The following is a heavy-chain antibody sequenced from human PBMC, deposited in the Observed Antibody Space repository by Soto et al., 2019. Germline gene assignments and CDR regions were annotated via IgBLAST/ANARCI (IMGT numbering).Heavy chain of an antibody. CDR2: ISAYNGNT. CDR1: GLTLSSYC. CDR3: ASNYYYDSSGYYLPLAF. D-gene: IGHD3-22*01. J-gene: IGHJ4*02. Sequence: ASMKVSRKASGLTLSSYCISWVRQGPGQGLEWMGWISAYNGNTNYAQKLQGRVTMTTDTSTSTAYMELRSLRSDDTAVYYCASNYYYDSSGYYLPLAFWGQGTLVTVSS. V-gene: IGHV1-18*01.